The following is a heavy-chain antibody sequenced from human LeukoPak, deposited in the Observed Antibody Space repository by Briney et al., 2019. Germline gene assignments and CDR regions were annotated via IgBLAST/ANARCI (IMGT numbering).Heavy chain of an antibody. CDR1: GYTLTELS. D-gene: IGHD3-16*01. Sequence: ASVKVSCKVSGYTLTELSMHWVRQAPGKGLEWMGGFDPEDGKTIYAQKFQGRVTMTEDTSTDTAYMELSSLRSEDTAVYYCATVTRLGFYMDVWGKGTTVTISS. CDR3: ATVTRLGFYMDV. V-gene: IGHV1-24*01. CDR2: FDPEDGKT. J-gene: IGHJ6*03.